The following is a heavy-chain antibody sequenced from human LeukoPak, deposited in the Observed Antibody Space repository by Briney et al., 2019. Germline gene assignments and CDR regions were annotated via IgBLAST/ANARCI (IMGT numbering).Heavy chain of an antibody. D-gene: IGHD5-24*01. Sequence: GGSLRLSCAASGFTVSSNYMSWVRQAPGKGLEWVSLIYSGGSTYYPDSVKGRFTISRDNSKNTLYLQMNSLRAEDTAVYYCASRDKGYYYGMDVWGQGTTVTVSS. CDR3: ASRDKGYYYGMDV. V-gene: IGHV3-66*01. CDR1: GFTVSSNY. J-gene: IGHJ6*02. CDR2: IYSGGST.